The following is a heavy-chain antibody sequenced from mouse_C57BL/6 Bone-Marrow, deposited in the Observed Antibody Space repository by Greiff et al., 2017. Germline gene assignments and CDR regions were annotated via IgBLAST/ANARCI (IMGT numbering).Heavy chain of an antibody. Sequence: VQLQQPGAELVKPGASVKLSCTASGFNINDYYMHWVKQRTEQGLEWIGGIDPASGETKYDPKFKGKATITADTSSNTAYLQLSSLTSEDAAVYYCARSYYGNSCFDYWGQGTTLTVSS. CDR2: IDPASGET. CDR1: GFNINDYY. CDR3: ARSYYGNSCFDY. V-gene: IGHV14-2*01. J-gene: IGHJ2*01. D-gene: IGHD2-1*01.